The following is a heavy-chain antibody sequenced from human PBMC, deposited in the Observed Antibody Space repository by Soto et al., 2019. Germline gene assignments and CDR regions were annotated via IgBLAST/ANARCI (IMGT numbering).Heavy chain of an antibody. J-gene: IGHJ4*02. V-gene: IGHV1-69*02. Sequence: QVQLVQSGAEVKKPGSSVKVSCKASGGTFSSYTISWVRQAPGQGIEGMGRIIPILGIAHYAQKYQGRVTITTDKTTSTAYMEQSSLSAKNTAVYYCASHPAVAGKLPLDYCGQGNLVTVSS. CDR2: IIPILGIA. CDR1: GGTFSSYT. CDR3: ASHPAVAGKLPLDY. D-gene: IGHD6-19*01.